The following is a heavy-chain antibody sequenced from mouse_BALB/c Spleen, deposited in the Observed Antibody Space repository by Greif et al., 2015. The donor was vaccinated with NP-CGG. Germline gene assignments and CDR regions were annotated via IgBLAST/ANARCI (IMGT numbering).Heavy chain of an antibody. CDR2: INPGSGGT. Sequence: VKLQESGAELVRPGTSVKVSCKASGYAFTNYLIEWVKQRPGQGLEWIGVINPGSGGTNYNEKFKGKATLTADKSSSTAYMQLSSLTSDDSAVYFCAREGDYGFAYWGQGTLVTVSA. CDR1: GYAFTNYL. D-gene: IGHD2-4*01. V-gene: IGHV1-54*01. CDR3: AREGDYGFAY. J-gene: IGHJ3*01.